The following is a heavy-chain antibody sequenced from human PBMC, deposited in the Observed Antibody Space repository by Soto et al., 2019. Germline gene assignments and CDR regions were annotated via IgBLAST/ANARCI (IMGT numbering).Heavy chain of an antibody. CDR3: ARSAIHYDILTGPFDP. CDR1: GYTFTSYY. J-gene: IGHJ5*02. Sequence: ASVKVSCKASGYTFTSYYMHWVRQAPGQGLEWMGIINPSGGSTSYAQKFQGRVTMTTDTSTSTVYMELSSLRSEDTAVYYCARSAIHYDILTGPFDPWGQGTLVTGSS. D-gene: IGHD3-9*01. V-gene: IGHV1-46*01. CDR2: INPSGGST.